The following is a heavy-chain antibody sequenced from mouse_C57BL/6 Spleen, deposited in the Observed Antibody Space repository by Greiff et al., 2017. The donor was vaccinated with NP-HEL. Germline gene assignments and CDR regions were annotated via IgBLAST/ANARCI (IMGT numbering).Heavy chain of an antibody. J-gene: IGHJ4*01. CDR1: GFTFSDYG. CDR3: AREGGYHYAMDY. D-gene: IGHD2-2*01. V-gene: IGHV5-17*01. Sequence: EVQLVESGGGLVKPGGSLKLSCAASGFTFSDYGMHWVRQAPEKGLEWVAYISSGSSTIYYADTVKGRFTISRDNAKNTLFLQMTSLRSEDTAMYYCAREGGYHYAMDYWGQGTSVTVSS. CDR2: ISSGSSTI.